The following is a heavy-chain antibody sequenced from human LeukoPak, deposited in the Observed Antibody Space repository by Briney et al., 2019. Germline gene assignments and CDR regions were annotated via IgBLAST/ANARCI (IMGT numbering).Heavy chain of an antibody. CDR2: ISGSGGSA. V-gene: IGHV3-23*01. CDR3: AKVARSGYGYSFDYWGAFDI. Sequence: GGSLRLSCAASEFTFSSYAMSWVRQAPGKGLEWVSVISGSGGSAYYADSVKGRFTISRDNSENTLYLQLNSLRVEDTAVYYCAKVARSGYGYSFDYWGAFDIWGQGTMVTVSS. CDR1: EFTFSSYA. D-gene: IGHD5-18*01. J-gene: IGHJ3*02.